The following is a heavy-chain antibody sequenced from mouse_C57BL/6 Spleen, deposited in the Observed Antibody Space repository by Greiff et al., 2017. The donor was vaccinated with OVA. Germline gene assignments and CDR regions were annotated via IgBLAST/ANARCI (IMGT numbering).Heavy chain of an antibody. D-gene: IGHD1-1*01. CDR1: GFSLTSYG. V-gene: IGHV2-6*03. CDR3: ARSLLREYYFDY. CDR2: IWSDGST. J-gene: IGHJ2*01. Sequence: VKLMESGPGLVAPSQSLSITCTVSGFSLTSYGVHWVRQPPGKGLEWLVVIWSDGSTTYNSALKSRLSISKDNSKSQVFLKMNSLQTDDTAMYYCARSLLREYYFDYWGQGTTLTVSS.